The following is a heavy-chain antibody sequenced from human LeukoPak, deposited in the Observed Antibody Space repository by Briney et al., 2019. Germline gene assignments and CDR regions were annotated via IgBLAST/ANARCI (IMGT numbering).Heavy chain of an antibody. Sequence: LAGRSLRLSCAASGFTFDDYAMHWVRQAPGKGLEWVSGISWNSGNRGYADSVKGRFTISRDNAKNSLYLQMNSLRADDTAFYYCAKDKHIGRDAFDIWGQGTMVTVSS. CDR2: ISWNSGNR. J-gene: IGHJ3*02. CDR3: AKDKHIGRDAFDI. CDR1: GFTFDDYA. V-gene: IGHV3-9*01. D-gene: IGHD2-21*01.